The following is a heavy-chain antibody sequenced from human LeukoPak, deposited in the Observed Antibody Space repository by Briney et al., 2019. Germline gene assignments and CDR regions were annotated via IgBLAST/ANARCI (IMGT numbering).Heavy chain of an antibody. D-gene: IGHD2-21*01. J-gene: IGHJ4*02. CDR1: RFTFSSYW. CDR2: INQDGSEE. CDR3: ARIASRTYYFDY. Sequence: PGGSLRLSCAASRFTFSSYWMSWVRQAPGKGLEWVANINQDGSEEYYVDSVKGRFTISRDNAKNSLYLQMNSLRAEDTAVYYCARIASRTYYFDYWGQGTLVTVSS. V-gene: IGHV3-7*01.